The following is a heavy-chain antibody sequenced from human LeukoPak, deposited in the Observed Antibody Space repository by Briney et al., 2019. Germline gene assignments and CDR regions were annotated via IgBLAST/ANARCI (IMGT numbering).Heavy chain of an antibody. V-gene: IGHV4-34*01. CDR3: ARLTKNDSGSFRFGKKKRGYMDV. D-gene: IGHD3-10*01. J-gene: IGHJ6*03. Sequence: SETLSLTCAVYGGSFSGYYWSWIRQPPGKGLEWIGEIKHSGSTNYNPPLKSRVTISVDTSKNQFSLKLSSVTAADTAVYYCARLTKNDSGSFRFGKKKRGYMDVWGKGTTVTISS. CDR2: IKHSGST. CDR1: GGSFSGYY.